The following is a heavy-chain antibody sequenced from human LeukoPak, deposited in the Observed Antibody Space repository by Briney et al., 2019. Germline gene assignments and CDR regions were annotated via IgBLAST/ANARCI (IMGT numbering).Heavy chain of an antibody. Sequence: GGSLRLSCAASGFTFSSYWMHWVRQAPGKGLVWVSRINSDGSSTSYADSVKGRFAISRDNAKNTLYLQMNSLRAEDTAVYYCARDPYTMVTDYYYGMDVWGQGTTVTVSS. D-gene: IGHD5-18*01. J-gene: IGHJ6*02. V-gene: IGHV3-74*01. CDR1: GFTFSSYW. CDR2: INSDGSST. CDR3: ARDPYTMVTDYYYGMDV.